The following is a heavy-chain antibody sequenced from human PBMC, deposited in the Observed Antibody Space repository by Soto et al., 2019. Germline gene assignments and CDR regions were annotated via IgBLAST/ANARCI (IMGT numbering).Heavy chain of an antibody. V-gene: IGHV3-11*04. CDR2: ISGSGTTR. J-gene: IGHJ4*02. D-gene: IGHD3-10*01. Sequence: QVQLVESGGGLVKPGGSLRLSCAASGFTFSDHYMTWIRQAPGKGLEWVSKISGSGTTRYYADSVKGRFTVSRDNANILIYLQMDSLREEDTAVYYCAADPYYYASAYWGQGPLLTVSS. CDR1: GFTFSDHY. CDR3: AADPYYYASAY.